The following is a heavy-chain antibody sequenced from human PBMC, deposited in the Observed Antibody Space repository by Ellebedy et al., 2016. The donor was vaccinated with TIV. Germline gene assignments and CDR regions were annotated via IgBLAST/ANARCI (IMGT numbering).Heavy chain of an antibody. CDR1: GGSISSSSSY. D-gene: IGHD2/OR15-2a*01. J-gene: IGHJ3*02. CDR3: ATFKTLDGFDI. CDR2: IYYSGST. V-gene: IGHV4-39*01. Sequence: SETLSLTXTVSGGSISSSSSYWGWIRQPPGKGLEWIGSIYYSGSTYYSPSLKSRVTISADTSKNQFSLKLSSVTAADTAVFYRATFKTLDGFDIWGQGTMVTVSS.